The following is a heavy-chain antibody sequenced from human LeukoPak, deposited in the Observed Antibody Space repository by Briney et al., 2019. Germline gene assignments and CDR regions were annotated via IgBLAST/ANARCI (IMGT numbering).Heavy chain of an antibody. D-gene: IGHD6-25*01. V-gene: IGHV3-23*01. CDR2: ISGSGGST. Sequence: GGALRVSCAASGFTFSSYAMTRDRQALAKGMTEGAAISGSGGSTSYADSVKGRCTISRENSKNTLFLQMNSLRAEDTAVYYCATRIAADLWAFDIWGQGTTVTVSS. J-gene: IGHJ3*02. CDR1: GFTFSSYA. CDR3: ATRIAADLWAFDI.